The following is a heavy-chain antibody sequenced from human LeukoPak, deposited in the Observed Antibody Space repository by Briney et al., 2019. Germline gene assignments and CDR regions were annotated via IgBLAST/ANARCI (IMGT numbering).Heavy chain of an antibody. J-gene: IGHJ6*03. D-gene: IGHD2-2*01. CDR3: ARLYCSSTSCYYYYYYMDV. Sequence: GGSLRLSCAASGFTFSSYWMSWVRQGPGKGLEGVANINQDGSEKYYVDSVKGRFTISRDNAKNSLYLQMNSLRAEDTAMYYCARLYCSSTSCYYYYYYMDVWGKGTTVTVSS. V-gene: IGHV3-7*01. CDR2: INQDGSEK. CDR1: GFTFSSYW.